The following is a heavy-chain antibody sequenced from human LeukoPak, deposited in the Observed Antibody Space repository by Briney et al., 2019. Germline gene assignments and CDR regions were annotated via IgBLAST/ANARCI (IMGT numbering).Heavy chain of an antibody. CDR1: GYTFTTYY. CDR2: INPSGGSA. D-gene: IGHD3-10*01. J-gene: IGHJ6*02. Sequence: ASVKVSCKASGYTFTTYYMHWVRQAPGQGLEWMGIINPSGGSANYAQKFQGRVTMTSDTSTSTVYMELSSLRSDDTAVYYCAKDRAEYYYGSGSYYNPTTDYYYGMDVWGQGTTVTVSS. V-gene: IGHV1-46*01. CDR3: AKDRAEYYYGSGSYYNPTTDYYYGMDV.